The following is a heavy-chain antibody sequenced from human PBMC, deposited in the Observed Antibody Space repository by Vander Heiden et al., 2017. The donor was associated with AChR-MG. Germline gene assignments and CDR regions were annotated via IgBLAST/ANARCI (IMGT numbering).Heavy chain of an antibody. V-gene: IGHV3-30*03. CDR3: AFRGVRFLEWSSLDY. Sequence: QVQLVESGGGLVQPGRSLRLSCAASGFTFSSYALHWVRQAPGKGLEWVAVISYDGSKKYYVDSVKGRFTISRDNSKSTLYLQMNSLRAEDTAVYYCAFRGVRFLEWSSLDYWGQGTLATVSS. CDR1: GFTFSSYA. D-gene: IGHD3-3*01. J-gene: IGHJ4*02. CDR2: ISYDGSKK.